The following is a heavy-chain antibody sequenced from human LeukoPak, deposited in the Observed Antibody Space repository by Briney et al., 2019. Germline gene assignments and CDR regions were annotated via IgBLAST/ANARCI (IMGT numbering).Heavy chain of an antibody. CDR3: ARTGPNWSGYYMAGWLDP. D-gene: IGHD3-3*01. Sequence: SETLSLTCAVYGGSFSGYYWSWIRQPPGKGLEWIGEINHSGSTNYNPSLKSRVTISVDTSKNQFSLKLSSVTAADTAVYYCARTGPNWSGYYMAGWLDPWGQGTLVTVSS. J-gene: IGHJ5*02. CDR1: GGSFSGYY. CDR2: INHSGST. V-gene: IGHV4-34*01.